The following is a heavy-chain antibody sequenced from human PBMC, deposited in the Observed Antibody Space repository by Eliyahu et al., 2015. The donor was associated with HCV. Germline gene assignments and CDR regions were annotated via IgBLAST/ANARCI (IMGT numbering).Heavy chain of an antibody. Sequence: QVQLQESGPGLVKPSETLSLTCTVXGXSISTYYWXWIRQPPGKGLEWIGYVYYSGSTNYNPSLQSRVTISVDTSKNQFSLKLSSVTAADTAVYYCARDGIWRPSGYYGMDVWGQGTTVTVSS. V-gene: IGHV4-59*01. CDR1: GXSISTYY. D-gene: IGHD3-3*01. CDR2: VYYSGST. CDR3: ARDGIWRPSGYYGMDV. J-gene: IGHJ6*02.